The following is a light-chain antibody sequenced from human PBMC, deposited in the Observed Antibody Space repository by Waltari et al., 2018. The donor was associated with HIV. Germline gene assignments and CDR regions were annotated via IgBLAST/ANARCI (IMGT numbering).Light chain of an antibody. CDR2: ESS. CDR1: PSVSSN. J-gene: IGKJ4*01. V-gene: IGKV3-11*01. CDR3: QQRIGWPPALT. Sequence: IVLTQSPATLSLSPGERATLPCRASPSVSSNLAWFQQKPGRAPRLLIYESSNRANGVPARFSATGSGTDFTLTISSLDPDDSAVYYCQQRIGWPPALTFGGGTKVEI.